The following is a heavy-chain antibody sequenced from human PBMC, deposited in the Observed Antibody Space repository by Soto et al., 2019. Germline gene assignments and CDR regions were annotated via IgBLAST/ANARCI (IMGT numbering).Heavy chain of an antibody. D-gene: IGHD3-3*01. V-gene: IGHV4-31*03. CDR1: GGSITSGGYF. CDR3: ARVRSAGASSGAWFDP. J-gene: IGHJ5*02. Sequence: QVQLQESGPGLVKPSQTLSLICTVSGGSITSGGYFWSWIRQHPEKGLEWIGCMYYSGSTYHNPSLKSRLNISVDTSKNQFSLELTSVTAADTAMYYCARVRSAGASSGAWFDPWGQGILFIVSS. CDR2: MYYSGST.